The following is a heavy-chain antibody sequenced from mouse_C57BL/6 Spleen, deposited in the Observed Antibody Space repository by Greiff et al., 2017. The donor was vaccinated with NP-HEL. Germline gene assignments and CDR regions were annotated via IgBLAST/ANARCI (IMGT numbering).Heavy chain of an antibody. V-gene: IGHV5-17*01. CDR2: ISSGSSTI. Sequence: EVKVEESGGGLVKPGGSLKLSCAASGFTFSDYGIHWVRQAPEKGLEWVAYISSGSSTIYYADTVKGRFTISRDNAKNTLFLQMTSLRSEDTAMYYCAKVYDYDVSFAYWGLGTLVTVSA. CDR3: AKVYDYDVSFAY. CDR1: GFTFSDYG. D-gene: IGHD2-4*01. J-gene: IGHJ3*01.